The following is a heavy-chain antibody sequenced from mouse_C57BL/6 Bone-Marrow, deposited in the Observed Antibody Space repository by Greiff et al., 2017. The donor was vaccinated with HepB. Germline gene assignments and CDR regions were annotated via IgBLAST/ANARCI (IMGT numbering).Heavy chain of an antibody. V-gene: IGHV1-80*01. CDR1: GYAFSSYW. J-gene: IGHJ1*03. D-gene: IGHD1-1*01. CDR2: IYPGDGDT. Sequence: QVQLQQSGAELVKPGASVKISCKASGYAFSSYWMNWVKQRPGKGLEWIGQIYPGDGDTNYNGKFKGKATLTADKSSSTAYMQLSSLTSEDSAVYFCARGALRYYGHWYFGVWGTVTTVTVSS. CDR3: ARGALRYYGHWYFGV.